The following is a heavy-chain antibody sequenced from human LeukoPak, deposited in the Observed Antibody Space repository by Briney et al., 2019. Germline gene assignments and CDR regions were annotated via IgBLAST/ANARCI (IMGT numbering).Heavy chain of an antibody. D-gene: IGHD2-21*01. Sequence: KPGGSLRLSCAASGFTFSSYSMNWVRQAPGKGLEWVSSISSRSTYIYYADSVKGRFTISRDNAKNSLYLQMNNLRAEDTAMFYCATSMAQDVDAFHIWGQGTMVTVSS. V-gene: IGHV3-21*01. CDR3: ATSMAQDVDAFHI. CDR1: GFTFSSYS. J-gene: IGHJ3*02. CDR2: ISSRSTYI.